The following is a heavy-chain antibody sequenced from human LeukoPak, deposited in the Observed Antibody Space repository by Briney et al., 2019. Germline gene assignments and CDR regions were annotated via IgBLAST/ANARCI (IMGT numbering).Heavy chain of an antibody. CDR2: ISSSGSTI. V-gene: IGHV3-48*03. CDR3: SRGPYYYYFYMDV. J-gene: IGHJ6*03. CDR1: GFTFSSYE. Sequence: GGSLRLSCAASGFTFSSYEMNWVRQAPGKGLEWVSYISSSGSTIYYADSVKGRFTISRDNAKNSLYLQMNSLKTEDTALYYCSRGPYYYYFYMDVWGKGTPVTISS.